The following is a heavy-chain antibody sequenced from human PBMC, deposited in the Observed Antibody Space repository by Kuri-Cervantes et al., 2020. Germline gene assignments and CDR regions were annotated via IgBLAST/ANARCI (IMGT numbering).Heavy chain of an antibody. J-gene: IGHJ6*03. Sequence: SVKVSCKASGGTFSSYAISWVRQAPGQGLEWMGGITPIFGTANYAQKFQGRVTMTEDTSTDTAYMELSSLRSEDTAVYYCATLGRARGVRYYYYYMDVWGKGTTVTVSS. CDR1: GGTFSSYA. CDR2: ITPIFGTA. V-gene: IGHV1-69*06. D-gene: IGHD3-10*01. CDR3: ATLGRARGVRYYYYYMDV.